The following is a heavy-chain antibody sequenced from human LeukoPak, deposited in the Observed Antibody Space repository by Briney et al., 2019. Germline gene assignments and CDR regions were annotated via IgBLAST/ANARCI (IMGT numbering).Heavy chain of an antibody. CDR2: INWDGGST. CDR1: GFTFDDYS. CDR3: AKASGYSYGSYYYMDV. D-gene: IGHD5-18*01. J-gene: IGHJ6*03. Sequence: GGSLRLSCAASGFTFDDYSMHWVRQAPGKGLEWVSLINWDGGSTYYADSVKGRFTISRDNSKNSLYLQMNSLRTEDTALYYCAKASGYSYGSYYYMDVWGKGTTVTVSS. V-gene: IGHV3-43*01.